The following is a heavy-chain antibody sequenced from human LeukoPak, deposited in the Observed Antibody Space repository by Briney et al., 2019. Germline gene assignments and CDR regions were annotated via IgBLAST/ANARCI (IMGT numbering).Heavy chain of an antibody. D-gene: IGHD2-2*01. CDR2: ISGSGGST. V-gene: IGHV3-23*01. CDR1: GFTFSSYG. J-gene: IGHJ6*03. Sequence: GGSLRLSCAASGFTFSSYGMSWVRQAPGKGLEWVSAISGSGGSTYYADSVKGRFTISRDNSKNTLYLQMNSLRAEDTAVCYCAKDADSIVVVPAAPTYYMDVWGKGTTVTISS. CDR3: AKDADSIVVVPAAPTYYMDV.